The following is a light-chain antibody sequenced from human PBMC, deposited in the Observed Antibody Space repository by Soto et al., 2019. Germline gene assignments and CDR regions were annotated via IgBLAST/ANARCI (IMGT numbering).Light chain of an antibody. V-gene: IGLV1-44*01. CDR2: SNN. CDR3: ASWDETLNDYV. CDR1: YSNVGANP. J-gene: IGLJ1*01. Sequence: QSALTQPPSASGTPGQTVTISCSGSYSNVGANPVSWYQQVPGRAPQLLIYSNNQRPAGVPGRFSGSRSDTSASLSISGLQSADEVDSYCASWDETLNDYVFGTGTKVTVL.